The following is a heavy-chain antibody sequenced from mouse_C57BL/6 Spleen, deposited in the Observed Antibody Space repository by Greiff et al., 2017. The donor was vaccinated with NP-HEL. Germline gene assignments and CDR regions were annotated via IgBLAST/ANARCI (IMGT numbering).Heavy chain of an antibody. Sequence: VQLQQSGPELVKPGASVKISCKASGYAFSSSWMNWVKQRPGKGLEWIGRIYPGDGDTNYNGKFKGKATLTADKSSSTAYMQLSSLTSEDSAVYFCARPDYGSSYEFAYWGQGTLVTVSA. V-gene: IGHV1-82*01. D-gene: IGHD1-1*01. CDR1: GYAFSSSW. CDR3: ARPDYGSSYEFAY. CDR2: IYPGDGDT. J-gene: IGHJ3*01.